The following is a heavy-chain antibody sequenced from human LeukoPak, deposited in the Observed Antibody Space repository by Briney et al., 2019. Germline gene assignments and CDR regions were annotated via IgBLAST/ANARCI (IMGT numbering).Heavy chain of an antibody. V-gene: IGHV1-18*01. Sequence: GASVKVSCKASGYTFTSYGISWVRQAPGQGLEWMGWISAYNGNTNYAQKLQGRVTMTTDTSTSTAYMELRSLRSDDTAVYYCAREEGYYDSSGYPYNWFDPWGQGTLVTVSS. CDR2: ISAYNGNT. D-gene: IGHD3-22*01. CDR3: AREEGYYDSSGYPYNWFDP. CDR1: GYTFTSYG. J-gene: IGHJ5*02.